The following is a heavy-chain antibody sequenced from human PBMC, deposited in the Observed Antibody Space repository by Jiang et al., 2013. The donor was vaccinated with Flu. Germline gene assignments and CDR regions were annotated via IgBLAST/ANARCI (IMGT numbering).Heavy chain of an antibody. CDR1: GYTFSDYY. D-gene: IGHD5-12*01. Sequence: SGYTFSDYYIHWVRQAPGQGLEWMGWIKANNGGTDYAQKFQGRVTMTRDTSITTAYMELSSLRSDDTAVYFCARVEYSGRWRAFDPWGQGTLVTVSS. J-gene: IGHJ5*02. CDR3: ARVEYSGRWRAFDP. V-gene: IGHV1-2*02. CDR2: IKANNGGT.